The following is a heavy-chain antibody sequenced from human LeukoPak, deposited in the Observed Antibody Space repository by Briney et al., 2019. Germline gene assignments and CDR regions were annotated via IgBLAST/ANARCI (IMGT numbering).Heavy chain of an antibody. Sequence: GGSLRLSCTGPGFSFNRYWMTWVRQAPGKGLEWVANIRQEGGERYYGDSVKGRFTISRDNAERSVYLQMNSLRVEDTAVYYCARDKEQMVRAPFAFDIWGQGTTVTVSS. CDR2: IRQEGGER. V-gene: IGHV3-7*01. J-gene: IGHJ3*02. CDR1: GFSFNRYW. D-gene: IGHD3-10*01. CDR3: ARDKEQMVRAPFAFDI.